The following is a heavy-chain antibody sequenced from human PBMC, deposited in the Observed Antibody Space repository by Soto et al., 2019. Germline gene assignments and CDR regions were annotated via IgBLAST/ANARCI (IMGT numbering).Heavy chain of an antibody. CDR2: IIPIFGTA. CDR1: GGTFSSYA. J-gene: IGHJ4*02. D-gene: IGHD6-19*01. CDR3: ARAPGPDSGWFYYFDC. V-gene: IGHV1-69*01. Sequence: QVQRVQSGAEVKKPWSSVKVSCKASGGTFSSYAISWVRHAPGQGLEWMGGIIPIFGTANYAQKFQGRVTITADESTSTAYMELSSMISEDTAVYYCARAPGPDSGWFYYFDCWGQGTLVTVSS.